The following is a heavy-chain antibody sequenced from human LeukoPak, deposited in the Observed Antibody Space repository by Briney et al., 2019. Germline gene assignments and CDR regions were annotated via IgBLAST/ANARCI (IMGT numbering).Heavy chain of an antibody. CDR3: ASFDTVTHDAFDI. CDR1: GGSFSGYY. V-gene: IGHV4-34*01. CDR2: INHSGST. Sequence: SETLSLTCAVYGGSFSGYYWSWTRQPPGKGLEWIGEINHSGSTNYNPSLKSRVTISVDTSKNQFSLKLSSVTAADTAVYYCASFDTVTHDAFDIWGQRTMVTVSS. J-gene: IGHJ3*02. D-gene: IGHD3-9*01.